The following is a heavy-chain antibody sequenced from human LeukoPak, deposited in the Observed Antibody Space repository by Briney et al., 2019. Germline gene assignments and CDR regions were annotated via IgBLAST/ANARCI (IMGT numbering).Heavy chain of an antibody. CDR1: GGSNSSYY. D-gene: IGHD2-2*01. Sequence: SETLSLTCTVSGGSNSSYYWSWIRQPPGKGLEWIGYIYYSGSTNYNPSLKSRVTISVDTSKNQFSLKLSSVTAADTAVYYCARAVVVPAATNWFDPWGQGTLVTVSS. CDR3: ARAVVVPAATNWFDP. V-gene: IGHV4-59*01. CDR2: IYYSGST. J-gene: IGHJ5*02.